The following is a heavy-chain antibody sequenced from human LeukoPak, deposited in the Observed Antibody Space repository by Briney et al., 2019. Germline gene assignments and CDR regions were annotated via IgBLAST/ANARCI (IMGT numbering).Heavy chain of an antibody. CDR3: ARERSYCSGATCSLDL. CDR1: GGSFSGYY. V-gene: IGHV4-34*01. D-gene: IGHD2-15*01. CDR2: INHSGST. Sequence: SETLSLTCAVYGGSFSGYYWSWIRQPPGKGLEWIGEINHSGSTNYNPSLKSRVTISVDTSKNQFSLKLSSVTAADTAVYFCARERSYCSGATCSLDLWGQGTLVTVSS. J-gene: IGHJ5*02.